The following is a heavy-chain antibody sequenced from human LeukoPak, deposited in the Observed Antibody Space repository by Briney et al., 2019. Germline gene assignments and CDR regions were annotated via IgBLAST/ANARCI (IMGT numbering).Heavy chain of an antibody. CDR1: GYTFISYA. D-gene: IGHD3-9*01. CDR3: ARVGYDILTGSSLGWFDP. CDR2: INAGNGNT. Sequence: ASVKVSCKASGYTFISYAVHWMRQAPGQGLEWMGWINAGNGNTKYSRKFQGRVTITRDTSASTAYMELSSLRSEDTAVYYCARVGYDILTGSSLGWFDPWGQGTLVTVSS. V-gene: IGHV1-3*01. J-gene: IGHJ5*02.